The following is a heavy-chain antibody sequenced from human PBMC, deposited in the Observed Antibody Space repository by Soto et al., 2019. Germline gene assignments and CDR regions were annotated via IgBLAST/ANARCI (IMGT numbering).Heavy chain of an antibody. CDR3: ARLDILTGSSQSGTFYFDY. V-gene: IGHV4-59*01. Sequence: PSETLSLTCTVSGGSISSYYWSWIRQPPGKGLEWIGYIYYSGSTNYNPSLKSRVTISVDTYKNQFSLKLSPVTAADTAVYYCARLDILTGSSQSGTFYFDYWGQGTLVTVSS. CDR2: IYYSGST. CDR1: GGSISSYY. D-gene: IGHD3-9*01. J-gene: IGHJ4*02.